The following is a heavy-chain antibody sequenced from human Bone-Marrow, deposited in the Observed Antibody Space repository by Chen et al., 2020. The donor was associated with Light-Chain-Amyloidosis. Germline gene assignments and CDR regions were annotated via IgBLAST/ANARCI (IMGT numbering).Heavy chain of an antibody. CDR1: GYSFTSYW. V-gene: IGHV5-51*01. CDR2: IYPGDYDT. CDR3: AKTRYYYDSSGYYPPDAFDI. D-gene: IGHD3-22*01. J-gene: IGHJ3*02. Sequence: EVQLVQSGAEVKKPGESLKISCKGSGYSFTSYWIGWVRQMPGKGLEWMGIIYPGDYDTQYSPSFRGQVTISADKSISTAYLQWSSLKASDTAMYYCAKTRYYYDSSGYYPPDAFDIWGQGTMVTVSS.